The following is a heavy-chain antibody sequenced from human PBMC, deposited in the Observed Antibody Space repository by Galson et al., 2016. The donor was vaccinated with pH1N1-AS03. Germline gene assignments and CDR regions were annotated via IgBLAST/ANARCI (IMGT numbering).Heavy chain of an antibody. Sequence: SVKVSCKASGYTFTSYGITWVRQAPGQGLEWMGWISPYNGNTNSAQKFQGRVTMTTDTSTTTAYMELRSLRSADTAVYYCARGWPDYGGDSFLGWDHWGQGSLVTVSS. CDR1: GYTFTSYG. CDR3: ARGWPDYGGDSFLGWDH. D-gene: IGHD4-23*01. CDR2: ISPYNGNT. V-gene: IGHV1-18*04. J-gene: IGHJ4*02.